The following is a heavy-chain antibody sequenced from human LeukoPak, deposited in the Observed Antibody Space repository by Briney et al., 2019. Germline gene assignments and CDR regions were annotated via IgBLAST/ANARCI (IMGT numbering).Heavy chain of an antibody. CDR2: IYTGDVDT. CDR1: CFATITFW. CDR3: ARADAYGGKPAVFDI. J-gene: IGHJ3*02. V-gene: IGHV5-51*01. Sequence: GASLLSSSNAACFATITFWIGWGRPRPRKGGEWGGIIYTGDVDTRYNTSFGSQVTISADKSINTAYLQWSSLKASDTAMYYCARADAYGGKPAVFDIWGQGTMVTVSS. D-gene: IGHD4-23*01.